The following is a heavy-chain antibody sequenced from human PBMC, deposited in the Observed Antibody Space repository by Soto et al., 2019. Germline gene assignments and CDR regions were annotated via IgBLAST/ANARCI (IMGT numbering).Heavy chain of an antibody. D-gene: IGHD2-21*02. CDR1: GGTFSSFT. V-gene: IGHV1-69*08. CDR3: ARGPLGLLDN. Sequence: QVQLVQSGAEVKRPGSSVKVSCEASGGTFSSFTITWVRQAPGQGLEWMGRITPILGTADYAQKFQGRVTITADKSTSTAYMELNSLRSEDTAVYYCARGPLGLLDNCGQGTLVTVSS. CDR2: ITPILGTA. J-gene: IGHJ4*02.